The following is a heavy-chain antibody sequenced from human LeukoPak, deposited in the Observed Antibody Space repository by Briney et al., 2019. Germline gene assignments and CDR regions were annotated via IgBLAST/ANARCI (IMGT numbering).Heavy chain of an antibody. J-gene: IGHJ6*02. CDR2: FLSGGST. V-gene: IGHV3-53*01. D-gene: IGHD3/OR15-3a*01. Sequence: GGSLRLSCAASGFTFSDYYMSWIRQAPGKGLEWVSVFLSGGSTHYADSVKARFSMSRDDSRNIVYLQLNSLRADDTAVYYCARSGLTGRGNGLDVWGQGTTVTVSS. CDR3: ARSGLTGRGNGLDV. CDR1: GFTFSDYY.